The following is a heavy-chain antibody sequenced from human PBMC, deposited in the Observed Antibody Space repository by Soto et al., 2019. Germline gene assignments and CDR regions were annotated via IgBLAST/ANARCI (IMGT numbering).Heavy chain of an antibody. D-gene: IGHD1-26*01. CDR3: ATRANSHAYFHF. CDR2: IYPGDSDT. J-gene: IGHJ4*02. Sequence: PGESLKISCNGSGYTFSSYWIGWVRQMPGKGLEWMGLIYPGDSDTRYSPSFQGQVTISADKSADTAYLQWSSLKASDTALYYCATRANSHAYFHFWGQGTLVTVSS. V-gene: IGHV5-51*01. CDR1: GYTFSSYW.